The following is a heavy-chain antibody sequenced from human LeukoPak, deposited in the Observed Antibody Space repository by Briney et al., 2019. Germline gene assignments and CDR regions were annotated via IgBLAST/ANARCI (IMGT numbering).Heavy chain of an antibody. J-gene: IGHJ3*02. Sequence: SQTLSLICAISGDSVSGNSGAWNWIRQSPSRGLEWLGRTYYTSKWNNDYVGSMKSRITISPDTSKNQFSLQLNSVSPEDTAMYYCARGWIQSGFDSWGQGTMVTVSS. CDR3: ARGWIQSGFDS. CDR1: GDSVSGNSGA. D-gene: IGHD5-18*01. CDR2: TYYTSKWNN. V-gene: IGHV6-1*01.